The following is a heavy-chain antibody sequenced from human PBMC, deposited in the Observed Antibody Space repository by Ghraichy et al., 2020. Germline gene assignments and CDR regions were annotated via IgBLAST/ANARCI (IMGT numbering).Heavy chain of an antibody. D-gene: IGHD6-25*01. V-gene: IGHV3-74*03. J-gene: IGHJ4*02. CDR1: GFTFSSYW. Sequence: GGSLRLSCAASGFTFSSYWMHWVRQAPGKGLVLVSRINSDGSSTTYADSVKGRFTISRDNAKNTVYLQMHSLRAEDTAVYYCGRDKIVAAIDYWGQGTLVTVSS. CDR2: INSDGSST. CDR3: GRDKIVAAIDY.